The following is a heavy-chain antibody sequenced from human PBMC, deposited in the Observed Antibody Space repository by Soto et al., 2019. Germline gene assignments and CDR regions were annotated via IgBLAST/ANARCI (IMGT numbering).Heavy chain of an antibody. J-gene: IGHJ4*02. Sequence: QVQLVQSGAEVMEPGSSVKVSCPASGDTFNFYTISWVRQAPGQGLEWMGRVIPMLRMSNYAQKFQGRVPISADQSTSTAYMALSSLRSADTAVYYCATNYVSGRTHFDYWGQGTRVPVSS. CDR3: ATNYVSGRTHFDY. D-gene: IGHD3-10*01. V-gene: IGHV1-69*02. CDR1: GDTFNFYT. CDR2: VIPMLRMS.